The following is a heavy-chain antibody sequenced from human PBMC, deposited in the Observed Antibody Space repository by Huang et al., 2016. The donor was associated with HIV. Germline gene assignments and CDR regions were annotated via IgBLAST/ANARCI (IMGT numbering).Heavy chain of an antibody. CDR1: GFTFSNYG. V-gene: IGHV3-30*02. J-gene: IGHJ4*02. D-gene: IGHD6-19*01. CDR3: AKDKSRSGYGSGWYYFDS. Sequence: QVQLAESGGGVVQSGGSLRLSCAASGFTFSNYGMNWVRQAPGKGLEWVAFSRYDARKTHYADSVKGRFTISRDNSKDTLYLQMTSLRAEDSAVYYCAKDKSRSGYGSGWYYFDSWGQGTAVTVSS. CDR2: SRYDARKT.